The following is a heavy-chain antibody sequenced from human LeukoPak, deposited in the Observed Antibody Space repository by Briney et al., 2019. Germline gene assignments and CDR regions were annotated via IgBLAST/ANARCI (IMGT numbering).Heavy chain of an antibody. CDR2: INPNSGGT. D-gene: IGHD3-22*01. J-gene: IGHJ4*02. CDR1: GYTFTGYY. CDR3: ARYYYDSSGYSYYFDY. V-gene: IGHV1-2*02. Sequence: ASVNVSCKASGYTFTGYYMHWVRLAPGQGLEWMGWINPNSGGTNYAQQFQGRVTMTRDTSISNAYMELSTLRSDDTAVYYCARYYYDSSGYSYYFDYWGQGTLVTVSS.